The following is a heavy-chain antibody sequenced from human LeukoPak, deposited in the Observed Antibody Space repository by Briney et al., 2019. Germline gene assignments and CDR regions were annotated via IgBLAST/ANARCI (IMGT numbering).Heavy chain of an antibody. V-gene: IGHV3-11*01. CDR1: GFTFSDYY. J-gene: IGHJ1*01. Sequence: GGSLRLSCAASGFTFSDYYMSWIRQAPGKGLEWVSYISSSGSTIYYADSVKGRFTISRGNAKNSLYLQMNSLRAEDTAVYYCARSSGSYYLGYFQHWGQGTLVTVSS. CDR2: ISSSGSTI. D-gene: IGHD1-26*01. CDR3: ARSSGSYYLGYFQH.